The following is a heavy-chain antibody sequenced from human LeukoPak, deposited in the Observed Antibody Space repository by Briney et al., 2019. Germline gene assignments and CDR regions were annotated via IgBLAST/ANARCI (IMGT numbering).Heavy chain of an antibody. V-gene: IGHV4-34*01. J-gene: IGHJ5*02. CDR1: GGSFSGYY. Sequence: SETLSLTCTVSGGSFSGYYWSWIRQPPGKGLEWIGEINHSGSTNYNPSLKSRVTISVDTSKNQFSLKLSSVTAADTAVYYCARGRAYYDFWSGYYPRWFDPWGQGTLVTVSS. CDR2: INHSGST. D-gene: IGHD3-3*01. CDR3: ARGRAYYDFWSGYYPRWFDP.